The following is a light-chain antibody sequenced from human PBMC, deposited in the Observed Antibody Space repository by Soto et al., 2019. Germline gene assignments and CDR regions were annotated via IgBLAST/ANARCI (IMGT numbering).Light chain of an antibody. Sequence: QAVVTQSPSASASLGASVKLTCTLSSGHSSYAIAWHQQQPEKGPRYLMNLDSDGSHTKGDAIPDRFSGSSSGAERYLTISSLQSEDEADYYCQTWGTGIHVVFGGGTKLTVL. J-gene: IGLJ2*01. CDR3: QTWGTGIHVV. V-gene: IGLV4-69*01. CDR2: LDSDGSH. CDR1: SGHSSYA.